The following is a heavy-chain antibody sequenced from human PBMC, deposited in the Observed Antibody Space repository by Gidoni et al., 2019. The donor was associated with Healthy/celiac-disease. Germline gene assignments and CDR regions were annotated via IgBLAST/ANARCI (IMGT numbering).Heavy chain of an antibody. CDR1: GGTVSSYA. CDR3: ALSGYSSGWYEGD. J-gene: IGHJ4*02. V-gene: IGHV1-69*09. Sequence: QVQLVQSGAEVKKPGSSVKVSCKACGGTVSSYARSWVRQAPGHGLEWMVSVIPILGIANYAQKFQGRVTTTADKSTSTAYMELSSLRSEDTAVYYCALSGYSSGWYEGDWGQGTLVTVSS. D-gene: IGHD6-19*01. CDR2: VIPILGIA.